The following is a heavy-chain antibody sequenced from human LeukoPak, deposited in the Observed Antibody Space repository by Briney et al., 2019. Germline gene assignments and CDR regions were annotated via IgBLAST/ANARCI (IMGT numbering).Heavy chain of an antibody. D-gene: IGHD3-3*01. CDR2: INYSGST. CDR1: GGSITNYY. J-gene: IGHJ4*02. CDR3: ARSYYDFWSGYSSYFDY. V-gene: IGHV4-59*01. Sequence: PSETLSLTCGVSGGSITNYYWSWIRQPPGKGLEWIGYINYSGSTNNNPSLKSRVTISVDTSKNQFSLKLSSVTAADTAVYYCARSYYDFWSGYSSYFDYWGQGTLVTVSS.